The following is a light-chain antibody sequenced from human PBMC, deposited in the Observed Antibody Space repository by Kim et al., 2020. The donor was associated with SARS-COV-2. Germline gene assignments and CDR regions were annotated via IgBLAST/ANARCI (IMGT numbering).Light chain of an antibody. CDR2: EDD. CDR3: QSYIRTNVM. CDR1: SGSIDDNY. V-gene: IGLV6-57*03. Sequence: NFMLTQPHSVSESPGKTVTISCTRSSGSIDDNYVQWYQQRPGGVPTIVIYEDDQRPSGVSDRFSGSIDNSSNSASLTISGLKTEDEAVYYCQSYIRTNVMFGGGTQLTVL. J-gene: IGLJ3*02.